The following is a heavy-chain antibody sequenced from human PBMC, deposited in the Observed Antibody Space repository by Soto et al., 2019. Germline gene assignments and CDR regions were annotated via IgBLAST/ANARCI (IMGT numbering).Heavy chain of an antibody. CDR3: ARLGVAVFDY. J-gene: IGHJ4*02. CDR2: IWYDGSNK. V-gene: IGHV3-33*01. D-gene: IGHD3-3*01. Sequence: QVQLVESGGGVVQPGRSLRLSCAASGFTFNSYGMHWVRQAPGKGLEWVAVIWYDGSNKYYADSVEGRFTISRDNSKNTLYRQMNSLRAEDTAVYYCARLGVAVFDYWGQGTLVTVSS. CDR1: GFTFNSYG.